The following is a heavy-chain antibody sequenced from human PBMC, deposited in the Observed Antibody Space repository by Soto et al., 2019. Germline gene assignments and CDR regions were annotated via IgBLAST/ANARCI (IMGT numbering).Heavy chain of an antibody. CDR3: ARGGSGYVWFNEF. D-gene: IGHD3-22*01. Sequence: QEQLEQSGAEVKKSGSSVKVSCKDTGGLFSSYAVSWVRQAPGQGLEWMGGIIPVFDTVYYAQKFQGRVTITADESTNTAYMELSSLRSEDTAMYYCARGGSGYVWFNEFWGQGTLVTVSS. J-gene: IGHJ4*02. V-gene: IGHV1-69*01. CDR1: GGLFSSYA. CDR2: IIPVFDTV.